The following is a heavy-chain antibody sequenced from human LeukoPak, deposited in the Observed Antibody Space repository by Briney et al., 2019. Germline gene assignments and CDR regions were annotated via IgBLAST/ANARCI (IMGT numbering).Heavy chain of an antibody. CDR3: ARDRGTTSSAGYYFDY. CDR2: INGSGGST. CDR1: GFTFSSYA. Sequence: GGSLRLSCAASGFTFSSYAMSWVRQAPGKGLEWVSAINGSGGSTYYADSVKGRFTISRDNSKNTLYLQMNSLRAEDTAVYYCARDRGTTSSAGYYFDYWGQGTLVTVSS. J-gene: IGHJ4*02. D-gene: IGHD6-6*01. V-gene: IGHV3-23*01.